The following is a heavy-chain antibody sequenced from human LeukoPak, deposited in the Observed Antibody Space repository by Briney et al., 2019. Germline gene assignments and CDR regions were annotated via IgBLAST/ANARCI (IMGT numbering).Heavy chain of an antibody. CDR3: ARDLPYDSSGYLGYYFDY. V-gene: IGHV3-21*01. J-gene: IGHJ4*02. D-gene: IGHD3-22*01. CDR1: GFTFSDYC. Sequence: GGSLRLSCAASGFTFSDYCMNWVRQAPGKGLEWVSSISSSSSYIYYADSVKGRFTISRDNAKNSLYLQMNSLRAEDTAVYYCARDLPYDSSGYLGYYFDYWGQGTLVTVSS. CDR2: ISSSSSYI.